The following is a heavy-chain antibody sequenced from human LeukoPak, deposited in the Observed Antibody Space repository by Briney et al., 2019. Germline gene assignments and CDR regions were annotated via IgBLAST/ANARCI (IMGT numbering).Heavy chain of an antibody. J-gene: IGHJ5*02. V-gene: IGHV4-59*01. D-gene: IGHD4-17*01. Sequence: SETLSLTCTVSGGSISSYYWSWIRQPPGKGLEWIGYIYYSGSTNYNPSLKSRVTISVDTSKNQFSLKLSSVTAADTAVYYCARLRVTTRARWFDPWGQGTLVTVSS. CDR1: GGSISSYY. CDR2: IYYSGST. CDR3: ARLRVTTRARWFDP.